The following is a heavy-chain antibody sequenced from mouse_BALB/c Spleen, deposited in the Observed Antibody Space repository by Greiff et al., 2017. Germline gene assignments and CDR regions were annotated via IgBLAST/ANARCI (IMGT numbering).Heavy chain of an antibody. V-gene: IGHV5-17*02. J-gene: IGHJ4*01. CDR2: ISSGSSTI. CDR3: ARDGLLPYYYAMDY. D-gene: IGHD2-3*01. Sequence: EVKLVESGGGLVQPGGSRKLSCAASGFTFSSFGMHWVRQAPEKGLEWVAYISSGSSTIYYADTVKGRFTISRDNPKNTLFLQMTSLRSEDTAMYYCARDGLLPYYYAMDYWGQGTSVTVSS. CDR1: GFTFSSFG.